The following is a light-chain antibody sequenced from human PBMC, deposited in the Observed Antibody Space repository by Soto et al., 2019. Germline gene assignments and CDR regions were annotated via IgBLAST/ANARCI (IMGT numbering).Light chain of an antibody. J-gene: IGKJ3*01. V-gene: IGKV2-28*01. Sequence: DIVMTQSPLSLSVTPGEPASISCRSSQSLLYSNGNNYLDWFVQKPGQSPQLLIYLGSNRASGVPDRFSGSGSGTDFTLKISRVEAEDVGVYYCMQTLQTPFTFGPGTKVDIK. CDR2: LGS. CDR3: MQTLQTPFT. CDR1: QSLLYSNGNNY.